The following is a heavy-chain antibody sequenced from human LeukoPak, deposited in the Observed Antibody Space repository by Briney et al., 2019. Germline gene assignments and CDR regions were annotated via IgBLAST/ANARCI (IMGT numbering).Heavy chain of an antibody. D-gene: IGHD3-22*01. J-gene: IGHJ4*02. CDR2: ISGSGGST. CDR1: GFTFSSYV. Sequence: GGSLRLSCAASGFTFSSYVMNWVRQAPGKGLEWVSTISGSGGSTYYADSVKGRFTISRDNSKNTLYLQMNSLRAEDTAVYYCAKGLYYYDSSGYLTFDYWGQGTLVTVSS. V-gene: IGHV3-23*01. CDR3: AKGLYYYDSSGYLTFDY.